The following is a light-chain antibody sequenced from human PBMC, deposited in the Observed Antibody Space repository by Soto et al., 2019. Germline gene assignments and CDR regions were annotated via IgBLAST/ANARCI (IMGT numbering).Light chain of an antibody. V-gene: IGLV2-14*01. CDR1: NSDIGSYDR. CDR2: NVN. J-gene: IGLJ1*01. CDR3: SSYTTSRTYF. Sequence: QSALTQPASVSGSPGQSITISCTGSNSDIGSYDRVAWYQQEPGKAPKIMIFNVNNRTSGISNRFSGSKSGNTASLTISGLQAEDEADYYCSSYTTSRTYFFGTGTKLTVL.